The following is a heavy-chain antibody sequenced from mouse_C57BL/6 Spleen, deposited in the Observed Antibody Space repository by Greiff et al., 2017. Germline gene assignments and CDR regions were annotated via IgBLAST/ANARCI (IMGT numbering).Heavy chain of an antibody. J-gene: IGHJ4*01. Sequence: QVQLKESGAELAKPGASVKLSCTASGYTFTSYWMHWVKQRPGQGLEWIGYINPSSGYTKYNQKFKDKATLTADKSSSTAYMQLSSLTYEDSAVYYCANVLPLSYAMDYWGQGTSVTVSS. CDR3: ANVLPLSYAMDY. CDR1: GYTFTSYW. D-gene: IGHD1-1*01. V-gene: IGHV1-7*01. CDR2: INPSSGYT.